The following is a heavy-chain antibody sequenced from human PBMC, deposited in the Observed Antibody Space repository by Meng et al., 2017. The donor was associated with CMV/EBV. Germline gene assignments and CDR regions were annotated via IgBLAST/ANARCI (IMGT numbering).Heavy chain of an antibody. CDR1: GFTFDVYA. CDR3: AKSVAKSGGMDV. V-gene: IGHV3-9*01. J-gene: IGHJ6*02. D-gene: IGHD2-21*01. CDR2: ISWNSGSI. Sequence: GGSLRLSCAASGFTFDVYAMHWFRQAPGKGLEGVSGISWNSGSIGYADSVKGRFTSSRDNSKNTLELQMNSLRAEDKAVYYWAKSVAKSGGMDVWGQGTTVTVSS.